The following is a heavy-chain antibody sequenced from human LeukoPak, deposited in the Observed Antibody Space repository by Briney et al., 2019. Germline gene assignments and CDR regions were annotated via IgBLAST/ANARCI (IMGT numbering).Heavy chain of an antibody. CDR2: INPNSGGT. V-gene: IGHV1-2*02. J-gene: IGHJ4*02. CDR1: GYTFTGYY. D-gene: IGHD3-10*01. Sequence: ASVKVSCKASGYTFTGYYMHWVRQAPGQGLDWMGWINPNSGGTNYAQKFQGRVTMTRDTSISTAYMELSRLRSDDTAVYYCARVMVRGVIIPYYWGQGTLVTVSS. CDR3: ARVMVRGVIIPYY.